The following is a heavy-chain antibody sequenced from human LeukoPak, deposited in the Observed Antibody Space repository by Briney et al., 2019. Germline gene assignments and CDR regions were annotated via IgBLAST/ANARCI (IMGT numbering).Heavy chain of an antibody. Sequence: GGSLRLSCAASGFTFSSYEMNWVRQAPGKGLEWVSYITGSASATYYADSVKGRFTISRDNAKNSLYLQMNSLRVDDTAMYYCAREVKWELPDYWGQGTLVTVSS. CDR2: ITGSASAT. V-gene: IGHV3-48*03. CDR1: GFTFSSYE. D-gene: IGHD1-26*01. CDR3: AREVKWELPDY. J-gene: IGHJ4*02.